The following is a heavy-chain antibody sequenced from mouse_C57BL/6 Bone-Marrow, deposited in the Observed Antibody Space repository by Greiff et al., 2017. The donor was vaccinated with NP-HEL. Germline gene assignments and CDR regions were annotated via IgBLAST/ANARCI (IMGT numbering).Heavy chain of an antibody. D-gene: IGHD4-1*01. CDR1: GFSLSTFGMG. V-gene: IGHV8-8*01. J-gene: IGHJ4*01. CDR3: ARIALTGYYDMDY. CDR2: PWCDDAK. Sequence: QVQLKEPGPGLLQPSPTLSLSCSFSGFSLSTFGMGVVWLRPPPGMGLEWLAHPWCDDAKYYNTALKSRLTISKDTSKNPVLLNIPNVDTADTATYYYARIALTGYYDMDYWGQGTSVTVSA.